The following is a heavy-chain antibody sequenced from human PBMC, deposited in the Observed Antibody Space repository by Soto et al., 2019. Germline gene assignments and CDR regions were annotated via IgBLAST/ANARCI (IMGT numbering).Heavy chain of an antibody. Sequence: QVQLVQSGAEVKKPGSSVKVSCKASGGTFSSYAISWVRQAPGQGLEWMGGIIPIFGTANYAQKFQGRVTITADESTSTAYMELSSLRSEDTAVYYCARDHSGYDFYYYYGMDVWGQGTTVTVSS. CDR3: ARDHSGYDFYYYYGMDV. D-gene: IGHD5-12*01. CDR2: IIPIFGTA. CDR1: GGTFSSYA. V-gene: IGHV1-69*01. J-gene: IGHJ6*02.